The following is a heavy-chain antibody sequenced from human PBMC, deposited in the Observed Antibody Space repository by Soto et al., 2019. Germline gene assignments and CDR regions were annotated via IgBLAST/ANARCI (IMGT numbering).Heavy chain of an antibody. J-gene: IGHJ6*02. CDR2: IWHDGNNK. Sequence: QVQLVESGGGVGQPGRSLRLSCAASGFTFSNYGMHWVRQAPGKGLEWVAIIWHDGNNKYYADSVRGRFIISRDNSKNRLYLQMNSLRAEDTAVYYCASDLVGASDSYGLDVWGQGTPVTVSS. D-gene: IGHD1-26*01. V-gene: IGHV3-33*01. CDR3: ASDLVGASDSYGLDV. CDR1: GFTFSNYG.